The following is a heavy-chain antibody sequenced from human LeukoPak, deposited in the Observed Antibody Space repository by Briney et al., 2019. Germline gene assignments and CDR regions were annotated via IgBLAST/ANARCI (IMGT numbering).Heavy chain of an antibody. Sequence: ASVKVSCKASGGTYSSYAISWVRQAPGQGLEWMGGIIPIFGTANYAQKFQGRVTITADESTSTAYMELSSLRSEDTAVYYCARENCSGGSCYNHFDYWGQGTLVTVSS. CDR3: ARENCSGGSCYNHFDY. V-gene: IGHV1-69*13. D-gene: IGHD2-15*01. CDR2: IIPIFGTA. CDR1: GGTYSSYA. J-gene: IGHJ4*02.